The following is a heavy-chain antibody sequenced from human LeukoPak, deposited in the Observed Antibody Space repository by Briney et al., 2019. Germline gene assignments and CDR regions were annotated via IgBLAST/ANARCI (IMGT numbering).Heavy chain of an antibody. J-gene: IGHJ4*02. D-gene: IGHD2-2*01. CDR3: ARRGSSTHWYFDY. Sequence: GGSLRLSCAASGFTFSDCYMSWIRQAPGKGLEWVSYISSSGSTIYYADSVKGRFTISRDNAKNSLYLQMNSLRAEDTAVYYCARRGSSTHWYFDYWGQGTLVTVSS. CDR2: ISSSGSTI. V-gene: IGHV3-11*01. CDR1: GFTFSDCY.